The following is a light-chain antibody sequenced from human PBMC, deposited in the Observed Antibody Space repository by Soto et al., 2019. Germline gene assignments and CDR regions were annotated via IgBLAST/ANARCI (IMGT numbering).Light chain of an antibody. J-gene: IGLJ2*01. Sequence: QSVLTQPASVSGSPGQSITISCTGTSSDVGGYNYVSWYQQHPGKAPKLMIYEVSNRPSGVSNRFSGSKSVNTASLTISGLQAEDEAHYHCSSYTTSSTLVFGGGTKVTVL. V-gene: IGLV2-14*01. CDR2: EVS. CDR1: SSDVGGYNY. CDR3: SSYTTSSTLV.